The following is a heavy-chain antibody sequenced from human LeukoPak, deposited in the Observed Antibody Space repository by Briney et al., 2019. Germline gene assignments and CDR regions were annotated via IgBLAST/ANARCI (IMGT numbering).Heavy chain of an antibody. D-gene: IGHD1-1*01. V-gene: IGHV4-59*01. CDR1: GGSISSYY. CDR2: IYYSGNT. CDR3: ARDVAVAGTAGYYYYAMDV. J-gene: IGHJ6*02. Sequence: SETLSLTCTVSGGSISSYYWSWIRQPPGKGLEWIGCIYYSGNTNYNPSLKSRVTISEDTSKNQVSLNLTSMTAADTAVYYCARDVAVAGTAGYYYYAMDVWGQGTTVTVSS.